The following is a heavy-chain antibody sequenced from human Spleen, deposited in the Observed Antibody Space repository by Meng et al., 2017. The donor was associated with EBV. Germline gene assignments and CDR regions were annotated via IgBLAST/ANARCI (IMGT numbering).Heavy chain of an antibody. D-gene: IGHD4-17*01. J-gene: IGHJ4*02. CDR2: IGASGGST. Sequence: QGHPRESGGGWLKPAGPLSIPCCISGVTFSDSYMCWIRRAPEHRLEWVSSIGASGGSTYYADSVKGRFTISRDKTQSTLYLQMNSLRAEDTALYYCANLKVDYCDSISYWGQGTLVTVSS. CDR1: GVTFSDSY. CDR3: ANLKVDYCDSISY. V-gene: IGHV3-11*01.